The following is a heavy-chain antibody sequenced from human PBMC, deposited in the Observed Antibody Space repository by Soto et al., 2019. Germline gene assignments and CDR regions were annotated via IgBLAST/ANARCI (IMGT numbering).Heavy chain of an antibody. V-gene: IGHV4-30-4*01. Sequence: PSETLSLTCTVSGASISSTDYYWSWIRQAPGKGLEWVGYVYYTGSTYYNPSLMSRLTISVDTSKNQFSLKLTSVTAADTAVYYCVRTAREGAVAPHWFDRWGQGTQVTVPQ. CDR2: VYYTGST. CDR3: VRTAREGAVAPHWFDR. J-gene: IGHJ5*02. CDR1: GASISSTDYY.